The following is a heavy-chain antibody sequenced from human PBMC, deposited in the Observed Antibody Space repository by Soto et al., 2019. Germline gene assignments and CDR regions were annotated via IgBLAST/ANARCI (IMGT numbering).Heavy chain of an antibody. V-gene: IGHV1-3*01. D-gene: IGHD3-3*01. Sequence: GASVKVSCKSSGFSFISYAIQWVRRAPGQRLEWMGWINVATGNTKYSQQFQGRVTITRDTSASTAYMELNGLTSDDTAIYYCAREHDDWSGYSFDFWGQGTLVTVSS. CDR3: AREHDDWSGYSFDF. CDR1: GFSFISYA. J-gene: IGHJ4*02. CDR2: INVATGNT.